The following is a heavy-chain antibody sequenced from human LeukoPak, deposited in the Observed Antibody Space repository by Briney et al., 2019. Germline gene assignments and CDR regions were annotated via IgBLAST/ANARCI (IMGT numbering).Heavy chain of an antibody. J-gene: IGHJ5*02. Sequence: GGSLRLSCAASGFTFSIHGMHGVRQAPGKGLEWVPYISTSGTTIYYADSVKGRFTISRDNAKKSLYLQMNSLRAEDTAVYYCARINWLDPWGQGTLVTVSS. V-gene: IGHV3-48*04. CDR3: ARINWLDP. CDR2: ISTSGTTI. CDR1: GFTFSIHG.